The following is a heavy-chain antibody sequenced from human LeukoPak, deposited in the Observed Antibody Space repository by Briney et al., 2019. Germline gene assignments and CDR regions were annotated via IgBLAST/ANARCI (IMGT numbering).Heavy chain of an antibody. CDR3: ASEGCSGGSCQNYYYYGMDV. D-gene: IGHD2-15*01. CDR1: GFTFSSYS. CDR2: ISSSSSTI. Sequence: GGSLRLSCAASGFTFSSYSMNWVRQAPGKGLEWVSYISSSSSTIYYADSVKGRFTISRDNAKNSLYLQMNSLRAEDTAVYYCASEGCSGGSCQNYYYYGMDVWGQGTTVTVSS. J-gene: IGHJ6*02. V-gene: IGHV3-48*04.